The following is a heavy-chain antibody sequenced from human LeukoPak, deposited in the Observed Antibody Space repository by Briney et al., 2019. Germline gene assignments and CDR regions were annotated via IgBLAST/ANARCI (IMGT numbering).Heavy chain of an antibody. CDR1: GFTFSDYY. CDR3: ARGGYYDSSRDGNAFDI. CDR2: ISSSGSTI. Sequence: GRSLRLSCAASGFTFSDYYMSWIRQAPGKGLEWVSYISSSGSTIYYADSVKGRFTISRNNAKNSLYLQMNSLRAEDTAVYYCARGGYYDSSRDGNAFDIWGQGTMVTVSS. V-gene: IGHV3-11*01. D-gene: IGHD3-22*01. J-gene: IGHJ3*02.